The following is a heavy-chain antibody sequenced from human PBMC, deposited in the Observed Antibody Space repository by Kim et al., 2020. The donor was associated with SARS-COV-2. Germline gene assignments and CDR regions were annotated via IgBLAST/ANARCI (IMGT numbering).Heavy chain of an antibody. D-gene: IGHD2-2*01. CDR1: GFTFGDYA. Sequence: GGSLRLSCTASGFTFGDYAMSWFRQAPGKGLEWVGFIRSKAYGGTTEYAASVKGRFTISRDDSKSIAYLQMNSLKTEDTAVYYCTGSGCSSTSCYFFAENYYYGIDVWGQGTTVTASS. CDR3: TGSGCSSTSCYFFAENYYYGIDV. J-gene: IGHJ6*02. CDR2: IRSKAYGGTT. V-gene: IGHV3-49*03.